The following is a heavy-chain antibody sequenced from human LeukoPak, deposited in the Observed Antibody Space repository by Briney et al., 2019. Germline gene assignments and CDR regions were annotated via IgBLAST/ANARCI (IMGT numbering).Heavy chain of an antibody. CDR3: ARTLSARDWFDP. Sequence: SETLSLTCSVSGGSIDTTIYFWGWIRQPPGQGLEWIGNIYYNGDTYYNPSLESRVTLSMDTSKNRFSLRLSSVTAADTAVYYCARTLSARDWFDPWGQGTLVTVSS. J-gene: IGHJ5*02. CDR1: GGSIDTTIYF. V-gene: IGHV4-39*02. CDR2: IYYNGDT. D-gene: IGHD3-3*02.